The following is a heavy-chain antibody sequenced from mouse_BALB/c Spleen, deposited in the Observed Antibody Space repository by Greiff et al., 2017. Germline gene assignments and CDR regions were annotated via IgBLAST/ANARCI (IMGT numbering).Heavy chain of an antibody. CDR2: ISSGGSYT. CDR1: GFTFSSYG. CDR3: ARHETERYFDV. Sequence: DVKLVESGGDLVKPGGSLKLSCAASGFTFSSYGMSWVRQTPDKRLEWVATISSGGSYTYYPDSVKGRFTISRDNAKNTLYLQMSSLKSEDTAMYYCARHETERYFDVWGAGTTVTVSS. V-gene: IGHV5-6*02. J-gene: IGHJ1*01.